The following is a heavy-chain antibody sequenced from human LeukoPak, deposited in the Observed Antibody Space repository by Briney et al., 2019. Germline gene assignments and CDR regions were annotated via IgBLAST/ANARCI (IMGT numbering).Heavy chain of an antibody. D-gene: IGHD3-3*01. J-gene: IGHJ4*02. CDR3: AKDASARPSDY. V-gene: IGHV3-23*01. CDR1: GFTFSSYV. CDR2: ISDSDGST. Sequence: GGSLRLSCAASGFTFSSYVMNWFRQAPGKGLEWVSFISDSDGSTYYADSVKGWFTISRDNSKNTLYLQMSSLRAEDTAIYYCAKDASARPSDYWGPGTLVTVSS.